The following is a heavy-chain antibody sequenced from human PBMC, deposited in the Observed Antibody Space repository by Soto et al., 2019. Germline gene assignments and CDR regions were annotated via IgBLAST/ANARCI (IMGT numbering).Heavy chain of an antibody. CDR3: ARGVSAGVDY. Sequence: VQLVQSGAEVRETGASVKVSCKDSGYSFTSLDINWVRQTAGQGLEWMGWMEPSTGRTGYAQKFQGRVTMTRDTSINTAYMELTTLTSDDTAFYYCARGVSAGVDYWGQGTLVIVSS. D-gene: IGHD1-26*01. CDR2: MEPSTGRT. J-gene: IGHJ4*02. V-gene: IGHV1-8*01. CDR1: GYSFTSLD.